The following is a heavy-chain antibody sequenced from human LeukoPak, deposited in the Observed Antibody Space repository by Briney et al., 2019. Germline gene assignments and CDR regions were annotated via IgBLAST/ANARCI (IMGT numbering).Heavy chain of an antibody. Sequence: GGSLRLSCAGSGFTFSSDTMNWVRQAPGKGLEWVSSISSRSAYTYYADSVRGRFTISRDNARNSLFLQMNSLRAEDTAVYYCAKGVDVWGKGTTVTVSS. CDR3: AKGVDV. J-gene: IGHJ6*04. CDR1: GFTFSSDT. CDR2: ISSRSAYT. V-gene: IGHV3-21*01.